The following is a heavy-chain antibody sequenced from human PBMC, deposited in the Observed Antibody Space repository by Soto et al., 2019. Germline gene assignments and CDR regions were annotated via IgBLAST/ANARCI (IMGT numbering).Heavy chain of an antibody. CDR3: AGHRHKEY. D-gene: IGHD2-21*01. CDR2: VYSVGST. Sequence: EVQLVESGGGLVQTGGSLRLSCAASGFSVSSNYVSWVSQAPGKGLEWVSVVYSVGSTYYADSVKGRFTSSRDSSKNTLYRQMSSLRAGDTVVYYCAGHRHKEYRGQGALVTVSS. J-gene: IGHJ4*02. V-gene: IGHV3-66*04. CDR1: GFSVSSNY.